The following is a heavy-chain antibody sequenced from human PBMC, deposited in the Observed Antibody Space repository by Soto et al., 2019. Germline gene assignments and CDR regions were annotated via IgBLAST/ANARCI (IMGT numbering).Heavy chain of an antibody. CDR1: GYPISSGYY. D-gene: IGHD5-12*01. CDR2: IHHSGST. Sequence: SETLSLTCAVSGYPISSGYYWGWIRQPPGKGLEWIGIIHHSGSTYYNPSLRGRITISVDTSKNQFSLKMPSVTAADTAVYYCARSSGYVPGGYWGQGILVTVSS. CDR3: ARSSGYVPGGY. V-gene: IGHV4-38-2*01. J-gene: IGHJ4*02.